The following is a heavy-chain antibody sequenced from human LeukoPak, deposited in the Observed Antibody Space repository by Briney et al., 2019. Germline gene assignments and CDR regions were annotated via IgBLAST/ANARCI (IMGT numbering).Heavy chain of an antibody. J-gene: IGHJ4*02. CDR2: INHSGST. V-gene: IGHV4-34*01. D-gene: IGHD2-8*01. CDR1: GGSFSGYY. Sequence: SETLSLTCAVYGGSFSGYYWSWIRQPPGKGLEWIGEINHSGSTNYNPSLNSRVTISVDTSKNQFSLKLSSVTAADTAVYYCARGRNCTNGVCYLDYWGQGTLVTVSS. CDR3: ARGRNCTNGVCYLDY.